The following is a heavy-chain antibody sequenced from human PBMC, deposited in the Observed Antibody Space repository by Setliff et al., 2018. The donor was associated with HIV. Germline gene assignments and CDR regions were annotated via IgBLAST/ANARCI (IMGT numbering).Heavy chain of an antibody. Sequence: KTSETLSLTCTVSGGSISNSRYYWSWIRQPPGKGLEWIGSIYYSGSTYYNPSLKSRVTISVDTSKNQFSLKLSSVTAADAAVCYCASRVYYYDSSGYLREEGFDPWGQGTLVTVSS. D-gene: IGHD3-22*01. CDR1: GGSISNSRYY. CDR2: IYYSGST. CDR3: ASRVYYYDSSGYLREEGFDP. V-gene: IGHV4-39*01. J-gene: IGHJ5*02.